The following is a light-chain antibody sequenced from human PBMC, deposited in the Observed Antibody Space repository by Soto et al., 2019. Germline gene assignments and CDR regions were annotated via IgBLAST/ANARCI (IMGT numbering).Light chain of an antibody. CDR1: QGISSY. V-gene: IGKV1D-8*01. CDR3: QQYYSFPPS. J-gene: IGKJ4*01. CDR2: AAS. Sequence: VIWMTQSPSLLSASTGDRVTISCQMSQGISSYLAWYQQKPGKAPELLIYAASTLQSGVPSRFSGSGSGTGFTLTISCLQSEDFATYYCQQYYSFPPSFGGGTKVDIK.